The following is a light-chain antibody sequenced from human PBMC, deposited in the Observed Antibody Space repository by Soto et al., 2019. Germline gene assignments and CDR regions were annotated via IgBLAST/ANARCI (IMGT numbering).Light chain of an antibody. J-gene: IGKJ5*01. Sequence: EILMTQSPATLSVSPGERATLSCRASQSVSSNLAWYQQRPVQAPRLLIYGASTRAAGIPARFSGSGSETEFTLTISSLQFEDFSVYYCQQYNNWPHISFGQGTRLEIK. V-gene: IGKV3-15*01. CDR2: GAS. CDR3: QQYNNWPHIS. CDR1: QSVSSN.